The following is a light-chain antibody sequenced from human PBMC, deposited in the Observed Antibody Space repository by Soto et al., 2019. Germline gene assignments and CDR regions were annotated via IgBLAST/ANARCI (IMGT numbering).Light chain of an antibody. CDR3: HQRKSWPRT. Sequence: DIVMTQSPATLSSSPGERATLSCRASQTVSSKLAWYQHKPGQAPRLLIYDTSNRATGIPARFSGSGSGTDFTLTISSLEPEDFAVYYCHQRKSWPRTFGQGTKVEIK. V-gene: IGKV3-11*01. CDR2: DTS. CDR1: QTVSSK. J-gene: IGKJ1*01.